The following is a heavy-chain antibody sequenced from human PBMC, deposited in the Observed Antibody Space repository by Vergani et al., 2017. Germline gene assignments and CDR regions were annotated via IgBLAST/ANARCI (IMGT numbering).Heavy chain of an antibody. CDR1: GYTFTSYA. CDR3: ARGGRHCSSTSWYAGDWFDP. V-gene: IGHV7-4-1*02. J-gene: IGHJ5*02. CDR2: INTNTGNP. Sequence: QVQLVQSGAEVKKPGASVKVSCKASGYTFTSYAMNWVRQAPGQGLEWMGWINTNTGNPTYAQGFTGRFVFSLDTSVSTAYLQISSLKAEDTAVYYCARGGRHCSSTSWYAGDWFDPWGQGTLVTVSS. D-gene: IGHD2-2*01.